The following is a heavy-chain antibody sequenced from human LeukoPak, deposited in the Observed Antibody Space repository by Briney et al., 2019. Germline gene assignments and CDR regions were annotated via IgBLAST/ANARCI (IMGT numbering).Heavy chain of an antibody. CDR1: GGTFSSYV. Sequence: SVKVSCKASGGTFSSYVISWVRQAPGQGLEWMGGIIPIFGTANYAQKSQGRVTITADESTSTAYMEMSSLRSEDTAVYYCARDIYGVSGNLHWFDPWGQGTLVTVSS. CDR3: ARDIYGVSGNLHWFDP. D-gene: IGHD3-10*01. J-gene: IGHJ5*02. V-gene: IGHV1-69*13. CDR2: IIPIFGTA.